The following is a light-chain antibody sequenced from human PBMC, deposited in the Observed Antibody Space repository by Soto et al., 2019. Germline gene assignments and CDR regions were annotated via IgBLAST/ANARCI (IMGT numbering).Light chain of an antibody. CDR1: SSDIGAHDD. V-gene: IGLV2-14*03. CDR2: GVT. J-gene: IGLJ1*01. Sequence: QSALTQPASVSGSPGQSITISCTGTSSDIGAHDDVSWYQQHPGKVSKLLIYGVTDRPSGISNRFSGSKSGNVASLTISGLQAEDEADYYCCSYTSDLTPYVFGTGTKVTVL. CDR3: CSYTSDLTPYV.